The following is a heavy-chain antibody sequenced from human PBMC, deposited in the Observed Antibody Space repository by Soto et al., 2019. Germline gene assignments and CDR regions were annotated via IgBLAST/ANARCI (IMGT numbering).Heavy chain of an antibody. CDR1: GFHFSNYA. V-gene: IGHV3-64*01. CDR2: IRSNGGRT. Sequence: VQLVESGGGLVQPGGSLRLFFAASGFHFSNYAMHWVRQAPGTGLEYVSAIRSNGGRTYYANPVKGRFTNSRDNSSTTHNVQRSILRAEDMAVYYWARAYIRGWAFDYWGQGTLVTVSS. J-gene: IGHJ4*02. D-gene: IGHD6-19*01. CDR3: ARAYIRGWAFDY.